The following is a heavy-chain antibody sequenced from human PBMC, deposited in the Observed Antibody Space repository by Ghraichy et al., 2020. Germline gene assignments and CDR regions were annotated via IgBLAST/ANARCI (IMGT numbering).Heavy chain of an antibody. V-gene: IGHV3-23*01. J-gene: IGHJ4*02. CDR2: ISGSGGST. Sequence: LSLTCAASGFTFSSYAMSWVRQAPGKGLEWVSAISGSGGSTYYADSVKGRFTISRDNSKNTLYLQMNSLRAEDTAVYYCAKVESGSYLPWSVGDYWGQGTLVTVSS. D-gene: IGHD1-26*01. CDR1: GFTFSSYA. CDR3: AKVESGSYLPWSVGDY.